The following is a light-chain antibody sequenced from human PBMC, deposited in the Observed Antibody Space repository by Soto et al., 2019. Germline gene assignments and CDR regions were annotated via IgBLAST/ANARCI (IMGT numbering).Light chain of an antibody. CDR3: LQDYNYPRT. CDR1: QGIRND. J-gene: IGKJ1*01. V-gene: IGKV1-6*01. CDR2: AAS. Sequence: AIQMTQSPSSLSASVGDRITITCRASQGIRNDLGWYQQKPGKAPKLLIDAASSLQSGVPSRFSGSGSGTDFTLTISSLQPEDFATYYCLQDYNYPRTFGQGTKVEIK.